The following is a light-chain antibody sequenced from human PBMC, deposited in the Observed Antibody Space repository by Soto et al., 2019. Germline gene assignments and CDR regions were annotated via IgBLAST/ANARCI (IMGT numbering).Light chain of an antibody. CDR1: SSDVGGYNY. J-gene: IGLJ3*02. Sequence: QSALTQPVPVSGSPGQSITISCTGTSSDVGGYNYVSWYQQYPGKAPKLMIYEVSNRPSGVSNRFSGSKSGNTASLTISGLQAEDEADYYCSSYTSSSTLVFGGGTKLTVL. CDR2: EVS. CDR3: SSYTSSSTLV. V-gene: IGLV2-14*01.